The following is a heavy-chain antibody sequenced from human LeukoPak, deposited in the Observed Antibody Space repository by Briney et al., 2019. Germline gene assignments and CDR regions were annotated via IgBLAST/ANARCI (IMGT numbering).Heavy chain of an antibody. CDR1: GGSISSSSYY. CDR3: ARPFGSTSYNWFDP. Sequence: PSETLSLTCTVSGGSISSSSYYWGWIRQPPGKGLEWIGSIYYSGSTYYNPSLKSRVTISVDTSKNQFSLKLSSVTAADTAVYYCARPFGSTSYNWFDPWGQGTLVTVSS. CDR2: IYYSGST. J-gene: IGHJ5*02. V-gene: IGHV4-39*01. D-gene: IGHD2-2*01.